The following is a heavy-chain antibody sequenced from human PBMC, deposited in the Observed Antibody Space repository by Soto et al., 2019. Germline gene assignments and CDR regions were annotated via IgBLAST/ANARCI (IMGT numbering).Heavy chain of an antibody. D-gene: IGHD5-18*01. J-gene: IGHJ5*02. CDR3: ARHVFMGFVGYSYRINWFDP. Sequence: SETLSLTCTVSGGSISSSSYYLGWILQPPGKGLEWIGSIYYSGSTYYNPSLKSRVTISVDTSKNQFSLKLSSVTAADTAVYYCARHVFMGFVGYSYRINWFDPWGQGTLVTVSS. V-gene: IGHV4-39*01. CDR2: IYYSGST. CDR1: GGSISSSSYY.